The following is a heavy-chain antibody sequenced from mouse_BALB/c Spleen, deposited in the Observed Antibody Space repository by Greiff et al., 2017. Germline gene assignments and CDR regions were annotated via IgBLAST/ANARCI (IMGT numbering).Heavy chain of an antibody. V-gene: IGHV5-9-3*01. Sequence: DVHLVESGGGLVKPGGSLKLSCAASGFTFSSYAMSWVRQTPEKRLEWVATISSGGSYTYYPDSVKGRFTISRDNAKNTLYLQMSSLRSEDTAMYYCARQETFDYWGQGTTLTVSS. J-gene: IGHJ2*01. CDR1: GFTFSSYA. CDR3: ARQETFDY. CDR2: ISSGGSYT.